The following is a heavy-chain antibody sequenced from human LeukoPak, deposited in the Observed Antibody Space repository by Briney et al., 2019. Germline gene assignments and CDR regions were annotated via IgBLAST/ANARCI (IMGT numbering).Heavy chain of an antibody. Sequence: GGSLRLSCAASGFTFSRYSMNWVRQAPGKGLEWVANIKQDGSEKYYVDSVKGRFTISRDNAKNSLYLQMNSLRAEDTAVYYCSRDGGYDFWSGYPASAFDIWGQGTMVTVSS. CDR1: GFTFSRYS. CDR2: IKQDGSEK. D-gene: IGHD3-3*01. V-gene: IGHV3-7*01. J-gene: IGHJ3*02. CDR3: SRDGGYDFWSGYPASAFDI.